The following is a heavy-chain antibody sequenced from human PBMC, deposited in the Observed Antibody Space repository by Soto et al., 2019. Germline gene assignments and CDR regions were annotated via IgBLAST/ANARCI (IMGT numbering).Heavy chain of an antibody. Sequence: SETLSLTCTVSCGSISSSSYYWGWIRQPPGKGLEWIGSIYYSGSTYYNPSLKSRVTISVDTSKNQFSLKLSSVTAADTAVYYCAFQGSYSITYYYYGMDVWGQGTTVT. V-gene: IGHV4-39*01. D-gene: IGHD3-10*01. CDR3: AFQGSYSITYYYYGMDV. CDR1: CGSISSSSYY. CDR2: IYYSGST. J-gene: IGHJ6*02.